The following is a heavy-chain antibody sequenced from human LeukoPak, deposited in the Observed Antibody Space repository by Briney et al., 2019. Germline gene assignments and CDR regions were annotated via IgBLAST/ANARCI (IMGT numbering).Heavy chain of an antibody. CDR2: FYYSGNT. D-gene: IGHD5-24*01. V-gene: IGHV4-59*01. CDR1: GGSISNYF. CDR3: AREMATTAFDY. J-gene: IGHJ4*02. Sequence: SETLSLTCTVSGGSISNYFWGWIRQPPGKGLEWIGYFYYSGNTNYNPSLKSRVTISVDTSKNQFSLKLSSVTAADSAVYYCAREMATTAFDYWGQGTLVTVSS.